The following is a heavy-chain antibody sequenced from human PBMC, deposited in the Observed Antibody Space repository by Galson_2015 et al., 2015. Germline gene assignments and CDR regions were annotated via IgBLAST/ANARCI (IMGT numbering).Heavy chain of an antibody. J-gene: IGHJ3*02. Sequence: SLRLSCAASGFTFSSYEMNWVRQAPGKGLEWVSYISSSGSSIYYANSVKGRFTISRDNAKNSLYLQMNSLRAEDTAEYYCARVVPAAMIIAGGALDIWGQGTMVTVSP. CDR3: ARVVPAAMIIAGGALDI. V-gene: IGHV3-48*03. CDR2: ISSSGSSI. D-gene: IGHD2-2*01. CDR1: GFTFSSYE.